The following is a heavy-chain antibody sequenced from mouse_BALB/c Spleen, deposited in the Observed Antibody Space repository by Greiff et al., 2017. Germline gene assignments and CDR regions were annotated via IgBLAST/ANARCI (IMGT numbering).Heavy chain of an antibody. V-gene: IGHV5-12-2*01. D-gene: IGHD2-4*01. CDR2: ISNGGGST. CDR1: GFTFSSYT. Sequence: EVNLVESGGGLVQPGGSLKLSCAASGFTFSSYTMSWVRQTPEKRLEWVAYISNGGGSTYYPDTVKGRFTISRDNAKNTLYLQMSSLKSEDTAMYYCARSTMITTGFAYWGQGTLVTVSA. J-gene: IGHJ3*01. CDR3: ARSTMITTGFAY.